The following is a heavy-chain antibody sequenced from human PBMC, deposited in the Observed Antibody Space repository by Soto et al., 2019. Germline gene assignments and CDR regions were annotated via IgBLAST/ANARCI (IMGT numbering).Heavy chain of an antibody. V-gene: IGHV1-69*01. CDR1: GGTFSNYV. CDR2: IIPLFGMT. D-gene: IGHD3-10*01. CDR3: EIDVGSGEWSVV. J-gene: IGHJ6*02. Sequence: QVQLVQSGTEVKKPGSSAKVSCKASGGTFSNYVISWVRQAPGQGLEWMGGIIPLFGMTDYAKKFQGRIAITADESTTTVYMDLSSLRFEDTAVYFCEIDVGSGEWSVVWGQGTTVIVSS.